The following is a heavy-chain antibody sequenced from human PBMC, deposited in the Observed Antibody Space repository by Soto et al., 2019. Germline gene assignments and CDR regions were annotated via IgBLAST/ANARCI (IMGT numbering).Heavy chain of an antibody. CDR3: ARDFPADLIVLMVPPKGMDV. D-gene: IGHD2-8*01. J-gene: IGHJ6*03. V-gene: IGHV3-7*01. Sequence: GGSLRLSCAASGFTFSSYWMSWVRQAPGKGLEWVANIKQDGSEKYYVDSVKGRFTISRDNAKNSLYLQMNSLRAEDTAVYYCARDFPADLIVLMVPPKGMDVWGKGTTVTVSS. CDR2: IKQDGSEK. CDR1: GFTFSSYW.